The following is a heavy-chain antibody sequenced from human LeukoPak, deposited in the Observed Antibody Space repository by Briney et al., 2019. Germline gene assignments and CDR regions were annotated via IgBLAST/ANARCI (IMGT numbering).Heavy chain of an antibody. D-gene: IGHD5-12*01. J-gene: IGHJ4*02. Sequence: PGGSLRLSCAASGFTFSSYGMHWVRQAPGKGLEWVAVIWYDGSNKYYADSVKGRFTISRDNSKNTLYLQMNSLRAEDTAVYYCARDIVATIGGSYFDYWGQGTLVTVSS. CDR3: ARDIVATIGGSYFDY. CDR1: GFTFSSYG. V-gene: IGHV3-33*08. CDR2: IWYDGSNK.